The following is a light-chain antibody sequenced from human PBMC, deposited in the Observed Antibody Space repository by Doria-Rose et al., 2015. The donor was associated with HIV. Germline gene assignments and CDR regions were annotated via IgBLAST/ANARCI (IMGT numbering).Light chain of an antibody. Sequence: HLLIVDNSRRPSGIPDRFTGSRSGTSATLVITGPQTGDEADYYCATWDSSLSVEVFGGGTKLTVL. J-gene: IGLJ2*01. V-gene: IGLV1-51*01. CDR2: DNS. CDR3: ATWDSSLSVEV.